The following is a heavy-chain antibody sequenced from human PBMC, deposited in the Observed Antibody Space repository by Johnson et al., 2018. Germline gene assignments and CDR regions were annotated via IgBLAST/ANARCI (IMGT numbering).Heavy chain of an antibody. J-gene: IGHJ3*02. D-gene: IGHD2-15*01. CDR2: ISYDGSNK. Sequence: QVQLVQSGGGVVQPGRSLRLSCAASGFTFSSYGMHWVRQAPGKGLEWVAVISYDGSNKYYADSVKGRFTISRDNSKNTLYLQMKSLRAGDTAVYYCARDWVVGAATDAFDIWGQRTMVTVSS. CDR1: GFTFSSYG. V-gene: IGHV3-30*03. CDR3: ARDWVVGAATDAFDI.